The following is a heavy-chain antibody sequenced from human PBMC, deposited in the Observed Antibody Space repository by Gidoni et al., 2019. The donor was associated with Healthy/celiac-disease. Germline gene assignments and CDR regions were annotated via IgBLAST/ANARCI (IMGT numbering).Heavy chain of an antibody. D-gene: IGHD3-16*01. Sequence: EVQLVESGGGLVQPGGSLKLSCAAPGFTCSGSAMHWVRQASGKGLEWVGRIRSKANSCATAYAASVKGRFNISRDDSKNTAYLQMNSLKTEDTAVYYCTGGGPDYWGQGTLVTVSS. V-gene: IGHV3-73*01. CDR2: IRSKANSCAT. J-gene: IGHJ4*02. CDR1: GFTCSGSA. CDR3: TGGGPDY.